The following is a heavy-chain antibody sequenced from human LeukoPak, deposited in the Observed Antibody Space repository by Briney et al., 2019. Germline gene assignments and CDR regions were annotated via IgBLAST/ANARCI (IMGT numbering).Heavy chain of an antibody. J-gene: IGHJ4*02. CDR3: ATPNGGNLFHLDF. D-gene: IGHD4-23*01. CDR2: FDPEDAET. CDR1: GYILIELS. Sequence: ASVKVSCKVSGYILIELSMHWVRQAPGKGLEWMGGFDPEDAETIYAQKFQGRVTMTEDTSTDTAYMELSNLRSEDTAVYYCATPNGGNLFHLDFWGQGTLVTVS. V-gene: IGHV1-24*01.